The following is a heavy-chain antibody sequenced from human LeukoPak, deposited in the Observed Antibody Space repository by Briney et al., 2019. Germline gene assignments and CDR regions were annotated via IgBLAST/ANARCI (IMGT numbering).Heavy chain of an antibody. V-gene: IGHV4-39*07. J-gene: IGHJ4*02. CDR1: GGSISSSSYY. CDR2: IYYSGST. D-gene: IGHD3-10*01. CDR3: ARGRDYYGSGSYQDY. Sequence: PSETLSLTCTVSGGSISSSSYYWGWIRQPPGKGLEWIGSIYYSGSTYYNPSLKSRVTISVDTSKNQFSLKLSSVTAADTAVYYCARGRDYYGSGSYQDYWGQGTLVTVSS.